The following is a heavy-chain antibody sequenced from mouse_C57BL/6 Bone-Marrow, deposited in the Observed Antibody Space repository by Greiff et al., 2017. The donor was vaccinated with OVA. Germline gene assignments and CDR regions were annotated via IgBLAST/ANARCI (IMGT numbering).Heavy chain of an antibody. CDR3: VRAYLYAMDY. CDR1: GFSFNTYA. CDR2: IRSKSNNYAT. V-gene: IGHV10-1*01. D-gene: IGHD5-5*01. Sequence: EVKLMESGGGLVQPKGSLKLSCAASGFSFNTYAMNWVRQAPGKGLEWVARIRSKSNNYATYYADSVKDRLTISRDDSESMLYLQMNNLKTEDTAMYYCVRAYLYAMDYWGQGTSVTVSS. J-gene: IGHJ4*01.